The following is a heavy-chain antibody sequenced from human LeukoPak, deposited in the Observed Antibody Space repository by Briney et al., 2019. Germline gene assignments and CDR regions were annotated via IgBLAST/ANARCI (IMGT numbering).Heavy chain of an antibody. CDR3: ARVGTTGTTYDYYYYYGMDV. D-gene: IGHD1-1*01. CDR2: ISXYNGNT. V-gene: IGHV1-18*01. J-gene: IGHJ6*02. Sequence: RQAPGQGLEXMXXISXYNGNTNYAQKLQGRVTMTTDTSTSTAYMELRSLRSDDTAVYYCARVGTTGTTYDYYYYYGMDVWGQGTTVTVSS.